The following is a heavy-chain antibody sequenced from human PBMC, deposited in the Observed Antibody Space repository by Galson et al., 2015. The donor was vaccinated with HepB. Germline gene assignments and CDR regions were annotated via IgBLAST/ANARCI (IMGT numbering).Heavy chain of an antibody. CDR3: ATGEEMATIDY. CDR2: IIPILGIA. J-gene: IGHJ4*02. CDR1: GGTFSSYA. D-gene: IGHD5-24*01. V-gene: IGHV1-69*04. Sequence: SVKVSCKASGGTFSSYAISWVRQAPGQGLEWMGRIIPILGIANYAQKFQGRVTITADKSTSTAYMELSSLRSEDTAVYYCATGEEMATIDYWGQGTLVTVSS.